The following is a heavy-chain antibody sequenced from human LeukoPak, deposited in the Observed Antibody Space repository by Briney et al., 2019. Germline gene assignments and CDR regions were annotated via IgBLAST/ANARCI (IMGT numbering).Heavy chain of an antibody. CDR3: AKDMVAVAGTSADAFDI. D-gene: IGHD6-19*01. CDR2: ISGDGGST. CDR1: GFXFDDYA. Sequence: GGSLRLSCAASGFXFDDYAMHWVRQAPGKGLEWVSLISGDGGSTYYADSVKGRFTISRDNSKNSLYLQMNSLRTEDTALCYCAKDMVAVAGTSADAFDIWGQGTMVTVSS. V-gene: IGHV3-43*02. J-gene: IGHJ3*02.